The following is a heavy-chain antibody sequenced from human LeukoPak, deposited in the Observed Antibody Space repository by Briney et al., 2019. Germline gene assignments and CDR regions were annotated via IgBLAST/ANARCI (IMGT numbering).Heavy chain of an antibody. D-gene: IGHD1-26*01. CDR2: ISSSGSTI. J-gene: IGHJ4*03. CDR3: AGGSSTDY. V-gene: IGHV3-11*04. CDR1: GFTFSDYY. Sequence: GGSLRLSCAASGFTFSDYYMSWMRPALGKGLEWVSYISSSGSTIYYTHSVKGTFTISTDTTTTSLYLQMNSSRAQDKSVYYCAGGSSTDYCGHRDLVTVSS.